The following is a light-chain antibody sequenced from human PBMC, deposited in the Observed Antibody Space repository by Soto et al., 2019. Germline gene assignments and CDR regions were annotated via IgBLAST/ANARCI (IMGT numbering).Light chain of an antibody. CDR3: QQYKSAQWT. CDR1: QGITNY. J-gene: IGKJ1*01. Sequence: DIQMTQSPSSLSASVGDRVTITCRASQGITNYLAWYQQKPGKVPKLLIYAASTLQAGVPSRFSGSGSGTDFTLTISSLRPEDVATDYWQQYKSAQWTFGQGTKVEIK. CDR2: AAS. V-gene: IGKV1-27*01.